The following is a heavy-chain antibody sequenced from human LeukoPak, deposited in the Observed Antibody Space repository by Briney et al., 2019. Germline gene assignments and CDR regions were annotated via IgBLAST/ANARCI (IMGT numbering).Heavy chain of an antibody. J-gene: IGHJ4*02. CDR3: AKDKSGYSGGWSFDY. Sequence: GGSLRRSCAASGFTFSSYAMTWVRQAPGKGLEWVSTISGRGDSTYYADSVKGRFTISRDNSKNTLYLQMNSLRADDTAVYYCAKDKSGYSGGWSFDYWGQGTLVTVSS. CDR2: ISGRGDST. V-gene: IGHV3-23*01. CDR1: GFTFSSYA. D-gene: IGHD6-19*01.